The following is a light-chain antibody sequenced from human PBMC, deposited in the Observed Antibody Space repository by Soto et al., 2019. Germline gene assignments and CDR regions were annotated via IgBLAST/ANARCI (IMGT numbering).Light chain of an antibody. J-gene: IGKJ1*01. CDR2: AAS. V-gene: IGKV1-39*01. Sequence: DSRMNQSPASLSAYLGYRVTIPCRASQSISNYLIWYQQKPGEAPNLLIYAASTLHRGVPSRFSGRGSGTDFTLTISSLQPEDFAPYYCQQTYNTPWTFGQGTKVDIK. CDR3: QQTYNTPWT. CDR1: QSISNY.